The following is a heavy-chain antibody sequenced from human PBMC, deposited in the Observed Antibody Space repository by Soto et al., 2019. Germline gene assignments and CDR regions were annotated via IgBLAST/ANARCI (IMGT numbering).Heavy chain of an antibody. Sequence: ASVKVSCKASGGTFNNYPITWVRQAPGEGLEWMGGSIPIFGTANYAQKFQGRVTISADESTSTAYMELSSLRSEDTAVYYCARGRGYSGDDHYYYFDMDVWGQGTTVTVSS. CDR1: GGTFNNYP. J-gene: IGHJ6*02. D-gene: IGHD5-12*01. V-gene: IGHV1-69*13. CDR3: ARGRGYSGDDHYYYFDMDV. CDR2: SIPIFGTA.